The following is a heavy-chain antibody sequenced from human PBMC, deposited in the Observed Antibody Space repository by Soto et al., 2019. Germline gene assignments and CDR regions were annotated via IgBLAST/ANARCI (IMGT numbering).Heavy chain of an antibody. V-gene: IGHV4-4*07. CDR1: GGSVSSSY. CDR2: IHTRGII. CDR3: ARGHSSRSGYYDVA. Sequence: QVQLQESGPGLVKPSETLSLTCTVSGGSVSSSYWSWVRQPAGKGLEWIGRIHTRGIINYNPSLTGRVTMSVDTSKNQFLLRLSSVTAADTGVYYCARGHSSRSGYYDVAWGQGTLVTVSS. D-gene: IGHD3-22*01. J-gene: IGHJ5*02.